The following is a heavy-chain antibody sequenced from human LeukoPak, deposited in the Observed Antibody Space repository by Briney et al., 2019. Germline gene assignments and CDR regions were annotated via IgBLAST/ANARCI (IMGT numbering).Heavy chain of an antibody. J-gene: IGHJ4*02. Sequence: PGGSLRLSCAASAFTFSDYYMSWIRQAPGKGLEWVSHINNSGSTIYYAGSVKGRFTISRDNTKKSLYLQMDSLRAEDTAVDYCGGLGRVRCQRLPNYFDYWGQGTLVTVSS. D-gene: IGHD5/OR15-5a*01. V-gene: IGHV3-11*01. CDR2: INNSGSTI. CDR3: GGLGRVRCQRLPNYFDY. CDR1: AFTFSDYY.